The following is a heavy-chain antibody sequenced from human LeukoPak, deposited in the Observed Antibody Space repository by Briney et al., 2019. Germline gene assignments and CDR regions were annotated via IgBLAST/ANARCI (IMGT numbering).Heavy chain of an antibody. CDR3: ARLRGGIRLWGD. J-gene: IGHJ4*02. V-gene: IGHV4-39*01. Sequence: SETLSLTCTVSGGSVTSDSYSWGWIRQPPGKGLQWIVTLSHNGLNYYNPSLKSRVAMPVDTSKNQFSLRLSSLTAADTAVYYCARLRGGIRLWGDWGQGTLVTVSS. CDR1: GGSVTSDSYS. CDR2: LSHNGLN. D-gene: IGHD4/OR15-4a*01.